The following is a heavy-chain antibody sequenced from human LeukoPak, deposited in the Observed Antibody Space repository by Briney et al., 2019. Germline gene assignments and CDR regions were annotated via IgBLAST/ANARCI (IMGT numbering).Heavy chain of an antibody. CDR1: GFLFSSYS. V-gene: IGHV3-21*01. CDR2: ISSSSTYI. Sequence: GGSLRLSCAVSGFLFSSYSMNWVRQVPGKGLEWVSSISSSSTYIYYADSVKGRFTISRDNAKSSLYLQMNSLRAEDTAVYYCAKDNAYYYADYWGQGTLVTVSS. CDR3: AKDNAYYYADY. J-gene: IGHJ4*02. D-gene: IGHD3-10*01.